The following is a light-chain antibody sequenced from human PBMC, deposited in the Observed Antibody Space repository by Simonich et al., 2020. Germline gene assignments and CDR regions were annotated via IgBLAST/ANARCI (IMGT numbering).Light chain of an antibody. V-gene: IGKV3-20*01. Sequence: EIVLTQSPGTLSLSPGERATLSCRASQSVSSSYLAWYQQKPGQAPRLLIYGTSRRATGIPDRFSGSGAGTDFTLTISRLEPEDVAVYYCQQYGSLLTFGGGTKVEIK. CDR2: GTS. CDR1: QSVSSSY. J-gene: IGKJ4*01. CDR3: QQYGSLLT.